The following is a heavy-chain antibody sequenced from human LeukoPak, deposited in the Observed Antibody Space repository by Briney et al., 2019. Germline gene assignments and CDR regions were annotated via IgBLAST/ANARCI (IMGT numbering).Heavy chain of an antibody. Sequence: SETLSLTCAVYGGSFSGYCWSWIRQPPGKGLEWIGEINHSGSTNYNPSLKSRVTISVDTSKNQFSLKLSSVTAADTAVYYCARSRHSSSWYYYYGMDVWGQGTTVTVSS. CDR3: ARSRHSSSWYYYYGMDV. D-gene: IGHD6-13*01. CDR2: INHSGST. CDR1: GGSFSGYC. J-gene: IGHJ6*02. V-gene: IGHV4-34*01.